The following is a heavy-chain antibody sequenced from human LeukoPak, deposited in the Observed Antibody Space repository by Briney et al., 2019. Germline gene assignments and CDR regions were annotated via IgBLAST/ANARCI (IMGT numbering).Heavy chain of an antibody. CDR1: GFSFSSYW. CDR3: TRDIAVAGTLDY. J-gene: IGHJ4*02. D-gene: IGHD6-19*01. CDR2: IKQDGSEK. V-gene: IGHV3-7*01. Sequence: GGSLRLSCAASGFSFSSYWMSWVRQAPGKGLEWVANIKQDGSEKYYVDSVKGRFTISGDNARNSLFLQMNSLRAEDTAVYYCTRDIAVAGTLDYWGQGTLVTVSS.